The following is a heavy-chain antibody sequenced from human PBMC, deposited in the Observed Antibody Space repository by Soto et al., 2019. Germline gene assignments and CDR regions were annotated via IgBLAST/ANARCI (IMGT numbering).Heavy chain of an antibody. D-gene: IGHD3-10*01. V-gene: IGHV3-30-3*01. J-gene: IGHJ6*02. CDR3: ARGLSSPSVTMVRGVPYYYGMDV. CDR2: ISYDGSNK. CDR1: GFTFSSYA. Sequence: QVQLVESGGGVVQPGRSLRLSCAASGFTFSSYAMHWVRQAPGKGLEWVAVISYDGSNKYYADSVKGRFTISRDNSKNTRYLTMNTLRAEDTAVYYCARGLSSPSVTMVRGVPYYYGMDVWGQGTTVTVSS.